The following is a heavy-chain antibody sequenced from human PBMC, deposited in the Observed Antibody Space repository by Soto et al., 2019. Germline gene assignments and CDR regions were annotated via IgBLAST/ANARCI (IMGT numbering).Heavy chain of an antibody. CDR1: GGSISSGDYY. V-gene: IGHV4-30-4*01. D-gene: IGHD1-26*01. CDR2: IYYNGST. Sequence: SKTLSRTCTVSGGSISSGDYYWSWIRQPPGKGLEWIGYIYYNGSTSYNPSLKSRVAISVDTSKNQFSLKLSSVTAANTAVYYCARDNCDYYLYYFDYWGQGTLVTVSS. J-gene: IGHJ4*02. CDR3: ARDNCDYYLYYFDY.